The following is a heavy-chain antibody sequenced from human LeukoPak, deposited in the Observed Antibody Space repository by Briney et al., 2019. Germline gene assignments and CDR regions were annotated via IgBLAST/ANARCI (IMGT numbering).Heavy chain of an antibody. D-gene: IGHD2-15*01. CDR3: AKSVVVITFRFDD. V-gene: IGHV3-23*01. Sequence: GGSLRLSCAASGFTFNNYAMTWVRQAPGRGLEWVSAISGSAADTYYTDSVKGRFTVSRDNSKNTLFLQMNSLRAEDTAVYYCAKSVVVITFRFDDWGQGALVTVSS. CDR2: ISGSAADT. J-gene: IGHJ4*02. CDR1: GFTFNNYA.